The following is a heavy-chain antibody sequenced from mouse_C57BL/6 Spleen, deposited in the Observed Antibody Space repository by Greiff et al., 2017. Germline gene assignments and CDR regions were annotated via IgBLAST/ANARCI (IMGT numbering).Heavy chain of an antibody. Sequence: QVQLQQPGAELVKPGASVKLSCKASGYTFTSYWMHWVKQRPGQGLEWIGMIHPNSGSTNYNEKFQSKATLTVDNSSSTAYMQLSSRTSEDSAVYYCARVGARKDAMDYWGQGTSVTVSS. D-gene: IGHD3-1*01. CDR2: IHPNSGST. J-gene: IGHJ4*01. CDR3: ARVGARKDAMDY. CDR1: GYTFTSYW. V-gene: IGHV1-64*01.